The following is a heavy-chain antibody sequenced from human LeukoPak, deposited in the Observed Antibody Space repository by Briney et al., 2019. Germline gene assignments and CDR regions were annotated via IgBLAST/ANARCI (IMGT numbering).Heavy chain of an antibody. J-gene: IGHJ3*02. CDR3: AGHGRVVAASANYYDSSGYDAFDI. Sequence: GESLKISCKGSGYSFTSYWIGWVRQMPGKGLEWMGIIYPGDSDTRYSPSFQGQVTISADKSVSTAYLQWSSLKASDTAMYYCAGHGRVVAASANYYDSSGYDAFDIWGQGTMVTVSS. CDR2: IYPGDSDT. V-gene: IGHV5-51*01. D-gene: IGHD3-22*01. CDR1: GYSFTSYW.